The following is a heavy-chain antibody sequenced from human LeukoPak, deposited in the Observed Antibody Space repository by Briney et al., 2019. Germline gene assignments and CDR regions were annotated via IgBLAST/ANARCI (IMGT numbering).Heavy chain of an antibody. CDR1: GGSFSGYY. Sequence: PSETLSLTCAVYGGSFSGYYWSWIRQPPGKGLEWIGYIYHSGSTYYNPSLKSRVTISVYTSKNQFSLKLSSVTAADTAVYYCARVGYCGGDCWGFDPWGQGTLVTVSS. J-gene: IGHJ5*02. V-gene: IGHV4-34*01. D-gene: IGHD2-21*02. CDR2: IYHSGST. CDR3: ARVGYCGGDCWGFDP.